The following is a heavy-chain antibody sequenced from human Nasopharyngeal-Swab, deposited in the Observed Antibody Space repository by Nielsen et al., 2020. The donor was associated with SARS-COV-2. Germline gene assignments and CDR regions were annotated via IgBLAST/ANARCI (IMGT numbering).Heavy chain of an antibody. D-gene: IGHD3-10*01. CDR2: INSDGSST. J-gene: IGHJ6*02. V-gene: IGHV3-74*01. CDR3: ARELPSLVTMVRGVIAHYYGMDV. CDR1: GFTFSSYW. Sequence: GGSLRLSCAASGFTFSSYWMHWVRQAPGKGLVWVSRINSDGSSTSYADSVKGRFTISRDNAKNTLYLQMNSLRAEDTAVYYRARELPSLVTMVRGVIAHYYGMDVWGQGTTVTVSS.